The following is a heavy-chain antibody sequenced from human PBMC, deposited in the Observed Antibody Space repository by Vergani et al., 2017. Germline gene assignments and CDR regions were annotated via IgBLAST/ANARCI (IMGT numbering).Heavy chain of an antibody. D-gene: IGHD2-2*02. Sequence: EVQLVESGGGLVQPGRSLRLSCAASGFTFDDYAMHWVRQAPGKGLEWVSGISWNSGSIGYADSVKGRFTISRDNAKNSLYLQMNSLRAEDTALYYCAKDIGGGYCSSTSCYTGFDYWGQGTLVTVSS. CDR1: GFTFDDYA. CDR2: ISWNSGSI. J-gene: IGHJ4*02. CDR3: AKDIGGGYCSSTSCYTGFDY. V-gene: IGHV3-9*01.